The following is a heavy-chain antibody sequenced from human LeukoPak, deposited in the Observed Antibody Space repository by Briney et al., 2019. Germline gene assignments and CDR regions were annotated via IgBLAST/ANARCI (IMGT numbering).Heavy chain of an antibody. V-gene: IGHV1-58*02. J-gene: IGHJ3*02. D-gene: IGHD3-10*01. CDR3: ANHGNFMVRGVIGAFDI. Sequence: ASVKVSCKASGFTFTSSAMQWVRQARGQRLEWIGWIVVGSGNTNYAQKFQERVTTTRDMSTSTAHMELNSLRAEDTAVYYCANHGNFMVRGVIGAFDIWGQGTMVTVSS. CDR1: GFTFTSSA. CDR2: IVVGSGNT.